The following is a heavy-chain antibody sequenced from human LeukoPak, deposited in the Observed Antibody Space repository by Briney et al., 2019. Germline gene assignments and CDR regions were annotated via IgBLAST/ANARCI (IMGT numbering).Heavy chain of an antibody. CDR3: AKAANYDILTGYYLDY. CDR2: ITGGGDTT. Sequence: PGGTLRLSCAASGFTFSSYAMTWVRQAPGKGLEWVSAITGGGDTTYYADSVKGRFTISRDNSKNTLYLQMNNLRAEDTAIYYCAKAANYDILTGYYLDYWGRGTLVTVSS. V-gene: IGHV3-23*01. D-gene: IGHD3-9*01. CDR1: GFTFSSYA. J-gene: IGHJ4*02.